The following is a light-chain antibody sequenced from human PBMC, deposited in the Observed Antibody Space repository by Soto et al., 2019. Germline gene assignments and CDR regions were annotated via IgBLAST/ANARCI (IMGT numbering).Light chain of an antibody. CDR1: SSNIGAGYD. CDR3: QSFDSSLRIRI. V-gene: IGLV1-40*01. J-gene: IGLJ2*01. CDR2: GNN. Sequence: QLVLTQPPSMSGAPGQRVTISCTGSSSNIGAGYDVHWYQQLPGTAPKLLIYGNNNRPSGVPDRFSGSKSDTSASLAITGLQAEDEADYYCQSFDSSLRIRIFGGGTKLTVL.